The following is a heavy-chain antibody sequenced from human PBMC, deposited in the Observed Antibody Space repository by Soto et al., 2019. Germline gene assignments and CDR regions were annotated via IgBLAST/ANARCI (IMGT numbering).Heavy chain of an antibody. CDR3: ARERKEDGSGIYLYYFDN. Sequence: GGSLRLSCAASGFTFSSYGMHWVRQAPGKGLEWVAVIWYDGSNKYYADSVKGRFTISRDNSKNTLYLQMNSLTAGDTAVYYCARERKEDGSGIYLYYFDNWGQGTLVTVSS. J-gene: IGHJ4*02. CDR2: IWYDGSNK. V-gene: IGHV3-33*01. CDR1: GFTFSSYG. D-gene: IGHD3-10*01.